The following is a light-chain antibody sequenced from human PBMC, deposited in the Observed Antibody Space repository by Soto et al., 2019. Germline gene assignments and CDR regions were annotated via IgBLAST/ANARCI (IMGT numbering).Light chain of an antibody. J-gene: IGKJ1*01. CDR3: QQHNNCHQT. CDR1: QSVSSN. Sequence: IVLTQSPATLSVSPGERATLSCRASQSVSSNLAWYQQKPGQAPRLRIYGASTRATGIPARFSGSGSGTEFTLTISSLQSEDVAVYYSQQHNNCHQTLGQWSKV. V-gene: IGKV3-15*01. CDR2: GAS.